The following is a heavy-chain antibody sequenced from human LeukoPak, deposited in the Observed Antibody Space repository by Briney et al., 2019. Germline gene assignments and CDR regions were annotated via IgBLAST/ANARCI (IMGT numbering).Heavy chain of an antibody. V-gene: IGHV1-2*06. D-gene: IGHD2-21*02. CDR1: GYTFTGYY. CDR3: GRSISVVVTEMGI. Sequence: ASVKVSCKASGYTFTGYYMQWVRQAPGQGLEWMGRINPNSGGTNYAQKFQGRVTMTRDTSISTAYMELSRLRSDDTAVYSSGRSISVVVTEMGIWGQGTLVTVSS. J-gene: IGHJ3*02. CDR2: INPNSGGT.